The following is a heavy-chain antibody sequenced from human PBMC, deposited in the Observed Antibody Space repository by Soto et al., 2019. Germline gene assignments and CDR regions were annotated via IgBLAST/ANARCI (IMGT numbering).Heavy chain of an antibody. CDR2: IRSTSNAM. Sequence: ESGGGLVQPGGSLRLSCVASGFTFSRSSMNWVRQAPGKGLEWVSNIRSTSNAMYYADSVKGRFTVSRDNGKNSLYLQMNSLRDEDTAVYYYARDMVGFDYWGQGTLVTVSS. J-gene: IGHJ4*02. CDR3: ARDMVGFDY. V-gene: IGHV3-48*02. CDR1: GFTFSRSS. D-gene: IGHD2-15*01.